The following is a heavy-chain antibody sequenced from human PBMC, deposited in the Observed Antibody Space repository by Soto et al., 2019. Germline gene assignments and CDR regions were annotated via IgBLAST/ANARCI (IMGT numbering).Heavy chain of an antibody. J-gene: IGHJ4*02. CDR2: ISGGGDST. CDR1: GFTFSNHG. Sequence: EVQLLDSGGGFVQPGGSLRLSCAASGFTFSNHGMSWVRQAPGKGLEWVSSISGGGDSTYYADSVKGRFTISRDNSKDTLYLQMNSLRDEDTAVYYCATYYYGPYSWGQGTLVTVYS. CDR3: ATYYYGPYS. V-gene: IGHV3-23*01. D-gene: IGHD3-10*01.